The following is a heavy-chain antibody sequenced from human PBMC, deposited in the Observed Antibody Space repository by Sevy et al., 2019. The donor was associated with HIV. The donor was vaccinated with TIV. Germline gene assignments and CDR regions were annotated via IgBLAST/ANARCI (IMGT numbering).Heavy chain of an antibody. CDR3: ASRPAIAAAGNGLGSYFDY. J-gene: IGHJ4*02. D-gene: IGHD6-13*01. CDR2: IYYSGST. Sequence: SDTLSLTCTVSGGSISSSSYYWGWIRQPPGKGLEWIGSIYYSGSTYYNPSLKSRVTISVDTSKNQFFLKLSSVTAADTAVYYCASRPAIAAAGNGLGSYFDYWGQGTLVTVSS. CDR1: GGSISSSSYY. V-gene: IGHV4-39*01.